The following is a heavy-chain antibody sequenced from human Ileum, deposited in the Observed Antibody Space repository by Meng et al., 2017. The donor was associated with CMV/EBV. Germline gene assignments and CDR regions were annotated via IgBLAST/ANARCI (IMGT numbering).Heavy chain of an antibody. CDR2: IYPNSGAT. Sequence: VSCSTSGYTFSDYWLHWVRQAPGQGLQWVGRIYPNSGATDSAQNFQGRVTISRDTSISTVYMQLTRLRPDDTAIYYCARDPYTDGDYWGQGTLVTVSS. J-gene: IGHJ4*02. D-gene: IGHD5-24*01. CDR1: GYTFSDYW. V-gene: IGHV1-2*06. CDR3: ARDPYTDGDY.